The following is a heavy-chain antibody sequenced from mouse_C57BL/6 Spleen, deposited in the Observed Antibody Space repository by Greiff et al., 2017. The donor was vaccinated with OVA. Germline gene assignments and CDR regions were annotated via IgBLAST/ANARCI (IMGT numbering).Heavy chain of an antibody. V-gene: IGHV3-6*01. CDR1: GYSITSGYY. D-gene: IGHD2-3*01. J-gene: IGHJ4*01. Sequence: EVQLQQSGPGLVKPSQSLSLTCSVTGYSITSGYYWNWIRQFPGNKLEWMGYISYDGSNNYNPSLKNRISITRDTSKNQFFLKLNSVTTEDTATYYCARDPDDGPYYYAMDYWGQGTSVTVSS. CDR3: ARDPDDGPYYYAMDY. CDR2: ISYDGSN.